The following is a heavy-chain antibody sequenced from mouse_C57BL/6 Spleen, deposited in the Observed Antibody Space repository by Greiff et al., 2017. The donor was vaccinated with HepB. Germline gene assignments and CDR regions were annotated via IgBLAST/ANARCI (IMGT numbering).Heavy chain of an antibody. J-gene: IGHJ4*01. CDR3: ARSSKGDYYAMDY. D-gene: IGHD2-5*01. CDR2: INPGSGGT. CDR1: GYAFTNYL. V-gene: IGHV1-54*01. Sequence: VKLMESGAELVRPGTSVKVSCKASGYAFTNYLIEWVKQRPGQGLEWIGVINPGSGGTNYNEKFKGKATLTADKSSSTAYMQLSSLTSEDSAVYFCARSSKGDYYAMDYWGQGTSVTVSS.